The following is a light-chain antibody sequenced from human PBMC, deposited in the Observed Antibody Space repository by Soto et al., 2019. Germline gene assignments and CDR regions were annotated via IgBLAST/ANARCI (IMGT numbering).Light chain of an antibody. CDR1: QSVSSSY. CDR3: QRRFT. V-gene: IGKV3-20*01. CDR2: GAS. Sequence: EIVLTQSPGTLSLSPGERATLSCRASQSVSSSYLAWYQQKPGQAPRLLIYGASSRATGIPDRFSGSGSGTDFTLTISRLEPEDFAVYYCQRRFTFGPGTKVDIK. J-gene: IGKJ3*01.